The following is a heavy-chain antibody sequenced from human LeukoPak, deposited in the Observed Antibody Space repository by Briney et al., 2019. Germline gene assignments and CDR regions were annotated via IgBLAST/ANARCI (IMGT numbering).Heavy chain of an antibody. CDR1: GFAFSNAW. D-gene: IGHD5-12*01. CDR3: TTGGYGGQFDY. J-gene: IGHJ4*02. CDR2: IKSKTDGGTT. Sequence: KPGGALRLSCAASGFAFSNAWMSWVRQAPGKGLEWVGRIKSKTDGGTTDYAAPVKGRFTISRDDSKNTLYLQMNSLKTEDTAVYYCTTGGYGGQFDYWGQGTLVTVSS. V-gene: IGHV3-15*01.